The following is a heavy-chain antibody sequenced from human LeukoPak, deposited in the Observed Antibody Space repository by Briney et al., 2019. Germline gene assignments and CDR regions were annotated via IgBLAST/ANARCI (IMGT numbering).Heavy chain of an antibody. CDR2: IKQQGTEK. J-gene: IGHJ4*02. CDR3: ASDGGLFDH. Sequence: PGGSLRLSCTASGIMFSGYWMSWVRQAPGKGLEWVANIKQQGTEKYYVDSVKGRFTISRDGAKKSVYLQMNSLRAEDTAVYYCASDGGLFDHWGQGILVTVAS. V-gene: IGHV3-7*01. D-gene: IGHD3-16*01. CDR1: GIMFSGYW.